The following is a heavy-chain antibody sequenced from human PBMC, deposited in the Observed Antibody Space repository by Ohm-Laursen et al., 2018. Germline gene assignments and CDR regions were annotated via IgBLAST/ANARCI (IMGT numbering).Heavy chain of an antibody. V-gene: IGHV1-46*01. J-gene: IGHJ4*02. CDR2: INPSGGST. CDR3: ARDAPRKPLDY. Sequence: GSSVKVSCNASGYTFTGYYMHWVRQAPGQGLEWMGIINPSGGSTTYAQKFQGRVSMTRDTSTSTVYMELSSLRSEDTAVYYCARDAPRKPLDYWGQGTLVTVSS. CDR1: GYTFTGYY.